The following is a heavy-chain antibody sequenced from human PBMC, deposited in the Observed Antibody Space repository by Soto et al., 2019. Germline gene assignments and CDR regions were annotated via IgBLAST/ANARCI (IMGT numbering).Heavy chain of an antibody. CDR2: FDPEDGET. CDR3: ATVMVRGVMVIYYYYYGMDV. Sequence: ASVKVSCKVSGYTLTELSMHWVRQAPGRGLEWMGGFDPEDGETIYAQKFQGRVTITEDTSTDTAYMELSSLRSEDTAVYYCATVMVRGVMVIYYYYYGMDVWGQGTTVTVSS. V-gene: IGHV1-24*01. CDR1: GYTLTELS. J-gene: IGHJ6*02. D-gene: IGHD3-10*01.